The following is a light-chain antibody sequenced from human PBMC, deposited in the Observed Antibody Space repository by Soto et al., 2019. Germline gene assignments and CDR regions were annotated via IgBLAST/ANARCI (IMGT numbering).Light chain of an antibody. CDR2: GAS. V-gene: IGKV3-15*01. CDR1: QSVGSN. CDR3: QQYNNWPLT. Sequence: IVFPQSPGTLSLSPGERATLSCRASQSVGSNYLAWYQQKPGQAPRLLIYGASTRATGIPARFTGSGSGTEFTLTISSLQSEDFAVYYCQQYNNWPLTFGGGTKVDIK. J-gene: IGKJ4*01.